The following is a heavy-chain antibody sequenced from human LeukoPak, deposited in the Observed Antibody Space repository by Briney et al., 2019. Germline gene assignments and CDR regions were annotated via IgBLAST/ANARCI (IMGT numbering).Heavy chain of an antibody. J-gene: IGHJ4*02. D-gene: IGHD3-22*01. CDR3: AREPHVGWLAYFDY. CDR2: SNAGNGNT. V-gene: IGHV1-3*02. Sequence: ASVKVSCKASGYTFTGYYMHWVRQAPGQRLEWMGWSNAGNGNTKYSQEFQGRVTITRDTSASTAYMELSSLRSEDTAVYYCAREPHVGWLAYFDYWGQGTPVTVSS. CDR1: GYTFTGYY.